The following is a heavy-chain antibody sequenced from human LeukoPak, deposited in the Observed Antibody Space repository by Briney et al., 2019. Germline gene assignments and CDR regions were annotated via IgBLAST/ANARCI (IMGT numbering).Heavy chain of an antibody. D-gene: IGHD3-22*01. CDR1: GGSLTNYY. CDR3: TRDAEISGYTWYNWFDP. J-gene: IGHJ5*02. V-gene: IGHV4-59*01. CDR2: IYYTGAT. Sequence: SETLSLTCTVSGGSLTNYYWSWIRQPPGKGLEWLGYIYYTGATKYYPSLESRVTISVDTSKSQFSLQLSSVTAADTAVYYCTRDAEISGYTWYNWFDPWGQGILVTVSS.